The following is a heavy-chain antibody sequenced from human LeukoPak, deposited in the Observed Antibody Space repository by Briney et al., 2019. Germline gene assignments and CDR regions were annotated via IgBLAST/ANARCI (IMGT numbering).Heavy chain of an antibody. CDR1: GGSISSSNW. Sequence: SETLSLTCAVSGGSISSSNWWSWVRQPPGKGLEWIGEIYHSGSTNYNPSLKSRVTISVDKSKNQFSLKLSSVTAADTAVYYCARGFFSRGATSEGTFDYWGQGTLVTVSS. D-gene: IGHD1-26*01. CDR3: ARGFFSRGATSEGTFDY. V-gene: IGHV4-4*02. CDR2: IYHSGST. J-gene: IGHJ4*02.